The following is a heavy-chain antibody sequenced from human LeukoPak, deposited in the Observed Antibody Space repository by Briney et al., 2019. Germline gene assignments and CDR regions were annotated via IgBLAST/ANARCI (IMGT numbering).Heavy chain of an antibody. CDR1: GFTFSIYW. D-gene: IGHD5-12*01. J-gene: IGHJ4*02. V-gene: IGHV3-7*02. Sequence: GGSLRLSCATSGFTFSIYWRSWVRQAPGKGLEWVANINQDGSEEYYVDSVRGRFTISRDNAKNSLYLQMNSLTTEDTAVYYCARPYHSNRDHSGYGYWGRGTLVTVSS. CDR3: ARPYHSNRDHSGYGY. CDR2: INQDGSEE.